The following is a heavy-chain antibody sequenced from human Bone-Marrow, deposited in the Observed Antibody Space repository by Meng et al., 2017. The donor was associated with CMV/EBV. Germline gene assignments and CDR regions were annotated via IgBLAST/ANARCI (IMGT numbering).Heavy chain of an antibody. CDR3: ARNQAYYDFWSGYQHYYYGMDV. D-gene: IGHD3-3*01. Sequence: ESLKISCTVSGGSISSYYWSWIRQPPGKGLEWIGYIYYSGSTNYNPSLKSRVTISVDTSKNQFSLKLSSVTAADTAVYYCARNQAYYDFWSGYQHYYYGMDVWGQGTTVTVSS. J-gene: IGHJ6*02. CDR2: IYYSGST. V-gene: IGHV4-59*01. CDR1: GGSISSYY.